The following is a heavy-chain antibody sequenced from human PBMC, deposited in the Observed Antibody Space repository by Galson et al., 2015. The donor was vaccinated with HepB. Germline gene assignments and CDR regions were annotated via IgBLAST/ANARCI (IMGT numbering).Heavy chain of an antibody. CDR3: AGRLGSGWYYYYYYGMDV. CDR2: IIPILGIA. D-gene: IGHD6-19*01. V-gene: IGHV1-69*04. CDR1: GGTFSSYA. Sequence: SVKVSCKASGGTFSSYAISWVRQAPGQGLEWMGRIIPILGIANYAQKFQGRVTITADKSTSTAYMELSSLRSEDTAVYYCAGRLGSGWYYYYYYGMDVWGQGTTVTVSS. J-gene: IGHJ6*02.